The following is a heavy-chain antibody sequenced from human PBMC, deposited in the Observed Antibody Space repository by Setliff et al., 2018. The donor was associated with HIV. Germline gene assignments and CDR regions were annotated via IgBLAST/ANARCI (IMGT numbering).Heavy chain of an antibody. CDR3: AKSSFRFFEDLSDWYFDL. D-gene: IGHD3-16*02. J-gene: IGHJ2*01. V-gene: IGHV3-30*18. CDR2: VSYDGTTK. CDR1: GFTFNNYG. Sequence: PGGSLRLSCAASGFTFNNYGMHWVRQAPGKGLEWVAVVSYDGTTKHYADSVKGRFTISKDNSKNTVFLQMNNLRVEDTALYYCAKSSFRFFEDLSDWYFDLWGRGTLVTVSS.